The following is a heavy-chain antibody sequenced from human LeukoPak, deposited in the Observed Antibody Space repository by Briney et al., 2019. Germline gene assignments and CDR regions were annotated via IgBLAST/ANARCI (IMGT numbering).Heavy chain of an antibody. D-gene: IGHD6-13*01. Sequence: GGSLRLSCAATGLSVSSNFMSWVRQAPGKGLEWVSVIYSGGSTYYADSVKGRFTISRDNSKNTLYLQMNSLRAEDTAVYYCAKDQQQLVDYWGQGTLVTVSS. J-gene: IGHJ4*02. V-gene: IGHV3-66*01. CDR3: AKDQQQLVDY. CDR2: IYSGGST. CDR1: GLSVSSNF.